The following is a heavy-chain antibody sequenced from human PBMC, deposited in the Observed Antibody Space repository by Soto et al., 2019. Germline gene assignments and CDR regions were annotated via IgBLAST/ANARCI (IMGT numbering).Heavy chain of an antibody. CDR3: AKDRSSSGWFGPFDY. D-gene: IGHD6-19*01. J-gene: IGHJ4*02. CDR2: ISWHSGSI. Sequence: EVQLVESGGGLVQPGRSLRLSCAASGFTFDDYAMHWVRQAPGKGLEWVSGISWHSGSIGYADSVKGRFTISRDNAKNSLYLQMNSLRAEDTALYYCAKDRSSSGWFGPFDYWGQGTLVTVSS. V-gene: IGHV3-9*01. CDR1: GFTFDDYA.